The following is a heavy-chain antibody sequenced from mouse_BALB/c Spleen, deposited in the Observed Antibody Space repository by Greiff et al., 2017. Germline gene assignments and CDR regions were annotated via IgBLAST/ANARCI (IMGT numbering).Heavy chain of an antibody. Sequence: EVQLQESGPGLVKPSQSLSLTCTVTGYSITSDYAWNWIRQFPGNKLEWMGYISYSGSTSYNPSLKSRISITRDTSKNQFFLKLNSVTTEDTATYYCARGGNYFDYWGQGTTLTVSS. J-gene: IGHJ2*01. CDR1: GYSITSDYA. CDR2: ISYSGST. CDR3: ARGGNYFDY. V-gene: IGHV3-2*02.